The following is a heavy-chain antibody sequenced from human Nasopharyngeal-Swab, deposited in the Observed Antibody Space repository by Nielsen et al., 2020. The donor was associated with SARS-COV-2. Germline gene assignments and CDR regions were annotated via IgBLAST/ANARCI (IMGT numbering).Heavy chain of an antibody. CDR2: ISSSSSYI. J-gene: IGHJ4*02. V-gene: IGHV3-21*01. CDR1: GFTFNTYS. D-gene: IGHD3-16*01. CDR3: ARDSHYAEGG. Sequence: GRSLRLSCAASGFTFNTYSMNWVRQAPGKGLEWVSSISSSSSYIYYADSVKGRFTISRDNAKNSLYLQMNSLRAEDTAVYYCARDSHYAEGGWGQGTLVTVSS.